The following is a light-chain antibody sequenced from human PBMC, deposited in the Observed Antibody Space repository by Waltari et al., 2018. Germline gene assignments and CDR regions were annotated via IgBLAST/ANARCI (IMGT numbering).Light chain of an antibody. Sequence: QSALSQPASVSGSPGQSLTIPCTRASTDLASYHLVAWYQHHPNRAPKLIIYEATKRPSGISHRFSGAKSGATASPRISGLQADDEADYYCCSYTGSSTSYGCGGGTKVTVL. CDR2: EAT. CDR3: CSYTGSSTSYG. J-gene: IGLJ1*01. CDR1: STDLASYHL. V-gene: IGLV2-23*01.